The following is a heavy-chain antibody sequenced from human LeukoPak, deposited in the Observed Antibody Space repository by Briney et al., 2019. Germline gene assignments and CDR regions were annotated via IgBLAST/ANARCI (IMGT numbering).Heavy chain of an antibody. D-gene: IGHD1-26*01. CDR2: IYYSGST. CDR3: AREITSGSFNWFDP. Sequence: PSETLSLTCTVSGGSINSYYWSWIRQPPGKGLEWIGYIYYSGSTNYNPSLKSRVTISVDTSKNQFSLKLSSVTAADTAVYYCAREITSGSFNWFDPWGQGTLVTVSS. CDR1: GGSINSYY. V-gene: IGHV4-59*01. J-gene: IGHJ5*02.